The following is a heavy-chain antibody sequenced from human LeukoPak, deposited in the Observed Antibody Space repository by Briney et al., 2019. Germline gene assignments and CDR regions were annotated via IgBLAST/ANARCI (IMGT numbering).Heavy chain of an antibody. D-gene: IGHD6-19*01. CDR1: GFIFSTYV. CDR3: AKDRLHSSGWYEPFDY. Sequence: GGSLRLSCAASGFIFSTYVMNWVRQAPGKGLEWVSSISGSGGSTYYADSVKGRFTISRDNSKNTLFLQMNSLRAEDAAVFYCAKDRLHSSGWYEPFDYWGQGTLVTVSS. J-gene: IGHJ4*02. CDR2: ISGSGGST. V-gene: IGHV3-23*01.